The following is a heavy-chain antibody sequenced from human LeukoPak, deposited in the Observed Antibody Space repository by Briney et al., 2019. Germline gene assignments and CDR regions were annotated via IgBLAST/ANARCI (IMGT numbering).Heavy chain of an antibody. CDR1: GVSISSSSYY. CDR3: ARGSTYYDYVWVSYRYYFDY. V-gene: IGHV4-39*02. J-gene: IGHJ4*02. CDR2: IYYSGST. Sequence: SETLSLTCTVSGVSISSSSYYWGWIRQPPGKGLEWTGSIYYSGSTYYNPSLKSRVTISVDPSNNHFSLKLSSVTAANTAVYYCARGSTYYDYVWVSYRYYFDYWGQGTLVTVSS. D-gene: IGHD3-16*02.